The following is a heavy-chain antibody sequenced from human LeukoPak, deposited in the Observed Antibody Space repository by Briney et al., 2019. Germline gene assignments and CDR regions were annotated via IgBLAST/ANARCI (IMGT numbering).Heavy chain of an antibody. Sequence: GRSLRLSCAASGFTFSSYAMHWVRQAPGKGLEWVAVISYDGSNKYYADSVKGRFTISRDNSKNTLYLQMNSLRAEDTAVYYCARVGGNHWYFDYWGQGTLVTVPS. J-gene: IGHJ4*02. CDR1: GFTFSSYA. V-gene: IGHV3-30-3*01. CDR2: ISYDGSNK. CDR3: ARVGGNHWYFDY. D-gene: IGHD1-26*01.